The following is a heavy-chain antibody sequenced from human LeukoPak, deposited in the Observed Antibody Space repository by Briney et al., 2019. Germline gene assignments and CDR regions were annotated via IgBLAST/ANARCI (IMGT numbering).Heavy chain of an antibody. V-gene: IGHV4-59*08. D-gene: IGHD5-18*01. CDR1: GGSISSYY. CDR3: ARHRLAYIYGPFDY. Sequence: SETLSLTCTVSGGSISSYYWSWIRQPPGKGLEWIGFICYSGSTNYNPSLKSRVTISVDTSKNQFSLKLSSVTAADTAVYYCARHRLAYIYGPFDYWGQGTLVTVSS. CDR2: ICYSGST. J-gene: IGHJ4*02.